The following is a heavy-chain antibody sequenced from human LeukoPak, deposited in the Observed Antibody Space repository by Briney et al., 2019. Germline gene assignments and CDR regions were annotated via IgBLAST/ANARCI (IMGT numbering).Heavy chain of an antibody. CDR2: INHSGST. V-gene: IGHV4-34*01. D-gene: IGHD4-17*01. Sequence: PSETLSLTCAVYGGFFSGYYWSWIRQPPGKGLEWIGEINHSGSTNYNPSLKSRVTISVDMSKNQFSLKLSSVTAADTAVYYCARVTDYGDSTPDYWGQGTLVTVSS. CDR3: ARVTDYGDSTPDY. J-gene: IGHJ4*02. CDR1: GGFFSGYY.